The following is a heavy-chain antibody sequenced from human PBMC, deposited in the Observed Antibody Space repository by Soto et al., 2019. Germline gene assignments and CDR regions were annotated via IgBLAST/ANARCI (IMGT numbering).Heavy chain of an antibody. D-gene: IGHD3-10*01. CDR2: IYSSGYS. Sequence: QLQLQESGPGLVKPSETLSLTCSVSGGSISISISYWAWFRQPPGKGLEWIGNIYSSGYSHYNPYLQSRVTISKFTSKNLFPLKLSSVTAADTAVYYCARHFPYASGSYAWFDPWGQGPLVTVSS. J-gene: IGHJ5*02. CDR1: GGSISISISY. V-gene: IGHV4-39*01. CDR3: ARHFPYASGSYAWFDP.